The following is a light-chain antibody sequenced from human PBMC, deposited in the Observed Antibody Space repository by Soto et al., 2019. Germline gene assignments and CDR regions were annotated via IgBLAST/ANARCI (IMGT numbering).Light chain of an antibody. J-gene: IGLJ1*01. CDR1: SSDVGGYNF. CDR2: EVI. V-gene: IGLV2-14*01. Sequence: QAVVTQPASVSGPPGQSITISCTGTSSDVGGYNFVSWYQHHPGTPPKLIIYEVIHRPSGVSNRFSGSKSANKASLTISGLQVEDEADYFCSSYSSTTTREVFGTGTKLTVL. CDR3: SSYSSTTTREV.